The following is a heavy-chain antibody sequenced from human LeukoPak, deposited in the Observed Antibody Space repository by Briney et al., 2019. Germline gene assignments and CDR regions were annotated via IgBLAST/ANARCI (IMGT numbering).Heavy chain of an antibody. Sequence: GGSLRLSCAASGFTFSTYSMNWVPQAPGQGLERISYISDSSRFKYYADSVKGGFILSRNHAHNCLYLQMDSLRAEDTAVFYCARSSGTYLRSDAFDIWGQGTTVTVS. D-gene: IGHD1-26*01. V-gene: IGHV3-48*01. CDR3: ARSSGTYLRSDAFDI. CDR2: ISDSSRFK. J-gene: IGHJ3*02. CDR1: GFTFSTYS.